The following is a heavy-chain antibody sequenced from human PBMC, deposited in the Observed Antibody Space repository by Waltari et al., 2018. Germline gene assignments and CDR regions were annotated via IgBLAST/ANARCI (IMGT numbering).Heavy chain of an antibody. CDR1: GGSISTHF. V-gene: IGHV4-59*11. Sequence: QVQLQESGPGLVKPSETLSLICSVSGGSISTHFWGWIRQPPGKTLEWLGNIYSSGSTNYTPSLTSRVTISLDMSNMQFSLKLRSVSAADTAVYYCARASYGSGSSWFDPWGQGNLVTVSS. CDR3: ARASYGSGSSWFDP. D-gene: IGHD3-10*01. J-gene: IGHJ5*02. CDR2: IYSSGST.